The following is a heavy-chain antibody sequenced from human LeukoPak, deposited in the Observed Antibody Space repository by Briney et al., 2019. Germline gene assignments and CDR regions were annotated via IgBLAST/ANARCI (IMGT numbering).Heavy chain of an antibody. V-gene: IGHV4-59*01. CDR1: GGSISSYY. Sequence: PSETLSLTCTVSGGSISSYYWSWIRQPPGKGLEWVGYIYYSGSTNYNPSLKSRVTISVDTSKNQFSLKLGSVTAADTAVYYCARALDGSGSLEYFDPWGQGTLVTVSS. CDR2: IYYSGST. D-gene: IGHD3-10*01. CDR3: ARALDGSGSLEYFDP. J-gene: IGHJ5*02.